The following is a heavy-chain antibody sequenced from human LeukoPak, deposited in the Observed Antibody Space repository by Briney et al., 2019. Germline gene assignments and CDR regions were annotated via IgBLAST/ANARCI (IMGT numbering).Heavy chain of an antibody. Sequence: PGGSLRLSCAASGFTFSSYEMNWVRQAPGKGLEWVSYISSSSSTIYYADSVKGRFTISRDNAKNSLYLQMNSLRAEDTAVYYCATDYYYDSSGSYYTVDYWGQGTLVTVSS. V-gene: IGHV3-48*01. CDR1: GFTFSSYE. J-gene: IGHJ4*02. CDR3: ATDYYYDSSGSYYTVDY. CDR2: ISSSSSTI. D-gene: IGHD3-22*01.